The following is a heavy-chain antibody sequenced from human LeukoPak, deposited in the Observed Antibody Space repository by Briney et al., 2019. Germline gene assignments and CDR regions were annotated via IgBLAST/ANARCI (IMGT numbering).Heavy chain of an antibody. CDR3: ARDPSDGINV. J-gene: IGHJ6*02. V-gene: IGHV3-66*01. CDR2: FYSGGSR. D-gene: IGHD6-6*01. CDR1: GFTVSTNY. Sequence: GSLGLSCAASGFTVSTNYMSRVRQAPGKGLEWVSIFYSGGSRYYADSVKGRFTISRDTSENTLYLQMNSLRVEDTAVYYCARDPSDGINVWGQGTTVTVSS.